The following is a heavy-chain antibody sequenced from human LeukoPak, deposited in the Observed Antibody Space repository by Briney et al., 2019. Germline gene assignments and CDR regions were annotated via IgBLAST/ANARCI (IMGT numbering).Heavy chain of an antibody. CDR3: ASIDCGGDCWVAY. CDR1: GGSISSGGYY. Sequence: NSSETLSLTCTVSGGSISSGGYYWSWIRQHPGKGLEWIGYIYYSGSTYYNPSLKSRVTISVDTSKSQFSLKLSSVTAADTAVYYCASIDCGGDCWVAYWGQGTLVTVSS. J-gene: IGHJ4*02. D-gene: IGHD2-21*02. CDR2: IYYSGST. V-gene: IGHV4-31*03.